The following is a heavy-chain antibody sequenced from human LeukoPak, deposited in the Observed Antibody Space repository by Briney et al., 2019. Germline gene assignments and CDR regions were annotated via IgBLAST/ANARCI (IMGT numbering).Heavy chain of an antibody. CDR3: ARAHEWEPTVYAFDI. D-gene: IGHD1-26*01. CDR2: ILFRVST. J-gene: IGHJ3*02. V-gene: IGHV4-59*01. CDR1: VGSLSSYF. Sequence: LGTLSLTRTVSVGSLSSYFWSGIWDPPREGLERSGYILFRVSTNYNPSLKSRVTISGDTSKNQFSLKLSSVTAADTAVYYCARAHEWEPTVYAFDIWGQGTMVTVSS.